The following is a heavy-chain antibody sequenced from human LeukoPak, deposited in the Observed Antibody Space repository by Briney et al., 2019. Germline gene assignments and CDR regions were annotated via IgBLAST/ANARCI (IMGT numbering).Heavy chain of an antibody. CDR2: IKQDGSEK. Sequence: PGGSLRLSCAASGFTFSSYWMSWVRQAPGKGLEWVANIKQDGSEKYYVDSVKGRFTISRDNAKNSLYLQMNSLRAEDTAVYYCARGDSGSSNYYYGMDVWGQGTTVTVSS. J-gene: IGHJ6*02. CDR3: ARGDSGSSNYYYGMDV. CDR1: GFTFSSYW. D-gene: IGHD1-26*01. V-gene: IGHV3-7*01.